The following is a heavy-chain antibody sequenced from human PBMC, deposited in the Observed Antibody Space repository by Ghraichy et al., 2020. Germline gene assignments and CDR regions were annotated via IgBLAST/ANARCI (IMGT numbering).Heavy chain of an antibody. CDR3: AREGGNYCSGGSCSRDFDY. CDR2: ITSSGTTI. D-gene: IGHD2-15*01. CDR1: GFTFSSYA. Sequence: GGSLRLSCAASGFTFSSYAMDWVRQAPGKGLEWLSYITSSGTTIYYADSVKGRFTISRDNAKNSLYLQMSSLRDEDTAVYYCAREGGNYCSGGSCSRDFDYCGQGTLVTVSS. V-gene: IGHV3-48*02. J-gene: IGHJ4*02.